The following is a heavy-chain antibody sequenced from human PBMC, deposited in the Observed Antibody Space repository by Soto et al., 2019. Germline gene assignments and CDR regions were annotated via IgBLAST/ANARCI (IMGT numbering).Heavy chain of an antibody. J-gene: IGHJ3*02. Sequence: ASVKVSCKASGYTFTSYGISWVRQAPVQGLEWMGWISAYNGNTNYAQKLQGRVTMTTDTSTSTAYMELRSLRSDDTAVYYCARDQVTMITKPLDIWGQGTMVTVSS. D-gene: IGHD3-22*01. CDR2: ISAYNGNT. V-gene: IGHV1-18*04. CDR1: GYTFTSYG. CDR3: ARDQVTMITKPLDI.